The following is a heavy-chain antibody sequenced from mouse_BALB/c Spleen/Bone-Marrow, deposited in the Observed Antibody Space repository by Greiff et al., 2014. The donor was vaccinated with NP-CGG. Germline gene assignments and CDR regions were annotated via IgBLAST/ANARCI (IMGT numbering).Heavy chain of an antibody. D-gene: IGHD2-1*01. CDR2: ISYDGSN. CDR1: GYSITSGYF. CDR3: ASGNYFNFDY. Sequence: VQLKESGPGLVKPSQSLSLTCSVTGYSITSGYFCYWIRQFPGNKLEWVGYISYDGSNNYNPSLKNRISITRDTPKNQFFLKLNSVTTEDTATYYCASGNYFNFDYWGQGATLTVSS. V-gene: IGHV3-6*02. J-gene: IGHJ2*01.